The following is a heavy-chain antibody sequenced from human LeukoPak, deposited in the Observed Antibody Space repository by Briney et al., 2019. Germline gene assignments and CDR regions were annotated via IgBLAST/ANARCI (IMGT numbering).Heavy chain of an antibody. Sequence: SETLSLTCTVFGASISSYYWSWIRQPPGKGLEWIGYIYYSGSTNYNPSLKSRITISVATSKNQFSLNLSSVTAADTAVYYCARLYGSSLGRVFDYWGQGTLVTVSS. D-gene: IGHD6-6*01. J-gene: IGHJ4*02. V-gene: IGHV4-59*01. CDR2: IYYSGST. CDR1: GASISSYY. CDR3: ARLYGSSLGRVFDY.